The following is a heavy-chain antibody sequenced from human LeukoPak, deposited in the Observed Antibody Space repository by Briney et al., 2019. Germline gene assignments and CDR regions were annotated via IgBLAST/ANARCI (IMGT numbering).Heavy chain of an antibody. Sequence: PGGSLRLSCAASGFTFSSYGMSWVRQAPGKGLEWVSAISGCGGSTYYADSVKGRFTISRDNSKNTLYLQMNSLRVEDTAVYYCASRVLGATNPFDYWGQGTLVTVSS. CDR3: ASRVLGATNPFDY. V-gene: IGHV3-23*01. J-gene: IGHJ4*02. CDR1: GFTFSSYG. D-gene: IGHD1-26*01. CDR2: ISGCGGST.